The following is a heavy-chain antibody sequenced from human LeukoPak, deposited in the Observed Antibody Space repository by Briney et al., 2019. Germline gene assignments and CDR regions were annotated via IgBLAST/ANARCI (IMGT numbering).Heavy chain of an antibody. CDR2: INPNSGGT. D-gene: IGHD1-1*01. CDR1: GYTFTGYY. CDR3: ARKLESGRYFDY. J-gene: IGHJ4*02. Sequence: ASVKVSCKASGYTFTGYYMHWVRQAPGQGLEWMGWINPNSGGTNYAQKFQGRVTMTRDMSTSTVYMELSSLRSEDTAVYYCARKLESGRYFDYWGQGTLVTVSS. V-gene: IGHV1-2*02.